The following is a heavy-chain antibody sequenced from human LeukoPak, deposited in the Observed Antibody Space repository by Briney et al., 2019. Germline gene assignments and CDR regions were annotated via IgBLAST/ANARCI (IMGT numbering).Heavy chain of an antibody. CDR2: IKQDGSEK. CDR3: ATGAQQLGY. Sequence: GGSLRLSCVASGFTFSGYWMSWARQAPGKGLEWVANIKQDGSEKYYVDSVKGRFTISRDNAKNSLYLQMNSLRAEDTGMYYCATGAQQLGYWGQGTLVTVSS. CDR1: GFTFSGYW. V-gene: IGHV3-7*03. J-gene: IGHJ4*02. D-gene: IGHD6-13*01.